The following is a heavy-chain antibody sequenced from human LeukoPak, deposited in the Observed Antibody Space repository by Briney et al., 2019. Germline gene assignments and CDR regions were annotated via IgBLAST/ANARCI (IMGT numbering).Heavy chain of an antibody. CDR2: VSAYNDNT. V-gene: IGHV1-18*01. D-gene: IGHD3-10*01. CDR3: ARDQEGSGSYGY. Sequence: GASVKVSCKASGYTFTTDGISWVRQAPGQGLEWMGWVSAYNDNTNYAQNLQGRVTMTTDKSTSTAYMGLRSLRSEDTAVYYCARDQEGSGSYGYWGQGTLVTVSS. CDR1: GYTFTTDG. J-gene: IGHJ4*02.